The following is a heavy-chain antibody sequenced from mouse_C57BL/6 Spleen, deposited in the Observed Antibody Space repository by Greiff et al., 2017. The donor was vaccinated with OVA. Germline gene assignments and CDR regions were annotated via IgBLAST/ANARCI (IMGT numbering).Heavy chain of an antibody. Sequence: QVQLQQSGAELVKPGASVKISCKASGYAFSSYWMNWVKQRPGKGLEWIGQIYPGDGDTNYNGKFKGKATLTADKSSSTAYMQLSSLTSEDSAVYFCARGGGITTVVADFDYWGQGTTLTVSS. V-gene: IGHV1-80*01. J-gene: IGHJ2*01. CDR1: GYAFSSYW. D-gene: IGHD1-1*01. CDR2: IYPGDGDT. CDR3: ARGGGITTVVADFDY.